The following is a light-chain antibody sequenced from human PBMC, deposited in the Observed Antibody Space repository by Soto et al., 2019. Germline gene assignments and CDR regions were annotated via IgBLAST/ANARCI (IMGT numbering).Light chain of an antibody. CDR3: HQYHWCPWT. V-gene: IGKV3D-15*01. J-gene: IGKJ1*01. CDR2: GAS. CDR1: LSISTR. Sequence: ERVMAQSPATLTVSPGERATLSCRASLSISTRLAWYERKPGQAPRLLIYGASTRTAGIPARFSGSGSGTEFTLTISSLQSEDFAVYYCHQYHWCPWTFGQGTKVDIK.